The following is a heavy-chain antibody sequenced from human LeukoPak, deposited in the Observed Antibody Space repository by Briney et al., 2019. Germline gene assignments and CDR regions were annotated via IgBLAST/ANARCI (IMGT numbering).Heavy chain of an antibody. CDR1: GFTFSSYA. Sequence: PGGSLRLSCATSGFTFSSYAMSWVRQAPGKGLEWVSAISGSGGNTYYADSVKGRFTISRDNSKNTLYLQMNSLRAEDTAVYYCAKDGTMVRDLVDTRATYGMDVWGQGTTVTVSS. V-gene: IGHV3-23*01. J-gene: IGHJ6*02. CDR3: AKDGTMVRDLVDTRATYGMDV. D-gene: IGHD3-10*01. CDR2: ISGSGGNT.